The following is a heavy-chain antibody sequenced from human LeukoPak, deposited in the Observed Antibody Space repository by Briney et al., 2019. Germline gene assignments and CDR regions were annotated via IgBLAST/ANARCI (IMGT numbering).Heavy chain of an antibody. J-gene: IGHJ4*02. D-gene: IGHD6-6*01. CDR2: INPNSGGT. CDR1: GYTFTVYY. Sequence: ASVKVSCKASGYTFTVYYMHWVRQAPGQGLEWMGWINPNSGGTNYAQKFQGWVTMTRDTSISTAYMELSRLRSDDTAVYYCASPVYSSSSAQYYFDYWGQGTLVTVSS. CDR3: ASPVYSSSSAQYYFDY. V-gene: IGHV1-2*04.